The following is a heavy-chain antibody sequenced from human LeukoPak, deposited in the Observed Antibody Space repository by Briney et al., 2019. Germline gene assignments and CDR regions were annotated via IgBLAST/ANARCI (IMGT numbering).Heavy chain of an antibody. V-gene: IGHV3-20*04. D-gene: IGHD3-3*01. CDR1: GFTFDGYG. J-gene: IGHJ4*02. Sequence: GGSLRLSCAASGFTFDGYGMTWVRQAPGKGLEWVSGINWSGANTTYAECVKGRFTFSRDNAQNCLYFEMNSLRAEDTALYCCARKTYYDFWSGYLHWGQGTLVTVSS. CDR3: ARKTYYDFWSGYLH. CDR2: INWSGANT.